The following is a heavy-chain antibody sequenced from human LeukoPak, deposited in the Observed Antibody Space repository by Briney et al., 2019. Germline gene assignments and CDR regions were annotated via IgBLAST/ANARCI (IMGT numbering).Heavy chain of an antibody. D-gene: IGHD6-13*01. CDR1: GFTFSSYS. CDR3: ARLYSSSWYSAFDI. J-gene: IGHJ3*02. Sequence: GGSLRLSCAASGFTFSSYSMNWVRQAPGKGLEWVSSISSSSSYIYYADSVKGRFTISRDNAKDSLYLQLISLRAEDTAVYYCARLYSSSWYSAFDIWGQGTMVTVSS. CDR2: ISSSSSYI. V-gene: IGHV3-21*01.